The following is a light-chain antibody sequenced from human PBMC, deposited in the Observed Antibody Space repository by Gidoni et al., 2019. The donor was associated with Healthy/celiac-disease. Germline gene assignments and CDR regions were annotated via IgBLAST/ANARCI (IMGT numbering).Light chain of an antibody. J-gene: IGKJ1*01. CDR1: QRVSSSY. CDR2: GAS. V-gene: IGKV3-20*01. CDR3: QQYGSSPRT. Sequence: EIVLTQSPGTLSLSPGERATLSYRASQRVSSSYLAWYQQKPGQAPRLLIYGASSRATGIPDRFSGSGSGTDFTLTISRLEPEDFAVYYCQQYGSSPRTFGQXTKVEIK.